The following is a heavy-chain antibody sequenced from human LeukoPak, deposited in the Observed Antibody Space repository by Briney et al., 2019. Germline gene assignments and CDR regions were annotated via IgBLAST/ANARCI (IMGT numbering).Heavy chain of an antibody. Sequence: SETLSLTCTVSGGSVSSGTYYWSWIRQPPGEGLEWIGYIYYSGSTNYNPSLKSRVTISVDTSKNQFSLTLSSVTAADTAVYYCARVEWFGELSPFDIWGQGTMVTVSS. V-gene: IGHV4-61*01. J-gene: IGHJ3*02. D-gene: IGHD3-10*01. CDR3: ARVEWFGELSPFDI. CDR2: IYYSGST. CDR1: GGSVSSGTYY.